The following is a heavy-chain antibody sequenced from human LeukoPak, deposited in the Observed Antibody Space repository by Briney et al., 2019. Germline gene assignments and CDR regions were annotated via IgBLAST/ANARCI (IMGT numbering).Heavy chain of an antibody. J-gene: IGHJ5*02. CDR3: ARDGSSAYNWFDP. V-gene: IGHV4-30-4*01. Sequence: SETLSLTCTVSGGSISSGDYYWSWIRQPPGKGLEWIGYIYYSGGTYYNPSLKSRVTISVDTSKNQFSLKLSSVTAADTAVYYCARDGSSAYNWFDPWGQGTLVTVSS. CDR2: IYYSGGT. CDR1: GGSISSGDYY. D-gene: IGHD2-2*01.